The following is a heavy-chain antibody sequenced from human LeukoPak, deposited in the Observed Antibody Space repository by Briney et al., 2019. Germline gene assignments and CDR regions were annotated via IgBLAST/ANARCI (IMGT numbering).Heavy chain of an antibody. CDR3: AKGAGYCSCGSCYSRVSDAFDI. D-gene: IGHD2-15*01. CDR2: ISGSGGST. Sequence: GGSLRLSCAASGFTFSSYAMSWVRQAPGKGLEWVSAISGSGGSTYYADSVKGRFTISRDNSKNTLYLQMNSLRAEDTAVYYCAKGAGYCSCGSCYSRVSDAFDIWGPGTMVTVSS. J-gene: IGHJ3*02. V-gene: IGHV3-23*01. CDR1: GFTFSSYA.